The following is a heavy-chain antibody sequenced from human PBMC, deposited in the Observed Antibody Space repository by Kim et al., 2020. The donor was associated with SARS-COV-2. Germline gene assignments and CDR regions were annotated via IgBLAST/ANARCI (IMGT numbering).Heavy chain of an antibody. CDR2: IHPKTGGT. J-gene: IGHJ4*02. CDR3: GRVTDEQQAPNY. CDR1: GYTFTNYH. Sequence: ASVKVSCKASGYTFTNYHMHWVRQAPGQGLEWMGRIHPKTGGTNYAQKFQGRVTMTRDTSITTAYMDLSNLRSDDTALYYSGRVTDEQQAPNYWGQGTLVTVSS. V-gene: IGHV1-2*06. D-gene: IGHD2-8*02.